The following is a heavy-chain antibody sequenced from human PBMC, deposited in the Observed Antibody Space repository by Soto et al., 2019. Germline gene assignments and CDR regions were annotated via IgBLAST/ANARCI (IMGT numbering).Heavy chain of an antibody. CDR1: GFSLSNARMA. J-gene: IGHJ6*02. V-gene: IGHV2-26*01. CDR3: ARDSGEQWRGFYYYYGMDV. D-gene: IGHD6-19*01. CDR2: ILSNDEK. Sequence: QVTLKESGPVLVKPTETLTLTCIVAGFSLSNARMAVSWIRQHPGKALEWLAHILSNDEKPYSTSLKNRLTNSKDPSKSQVVRTTTNMDPVDKATYYCARDSGEQWRGFYYYYGMDVWGQGTTVTVSS.